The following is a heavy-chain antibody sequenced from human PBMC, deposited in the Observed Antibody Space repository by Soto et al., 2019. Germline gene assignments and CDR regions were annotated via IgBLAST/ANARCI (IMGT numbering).Heavy chain of an antibody. Sequence: ASVKVSCKASGYTFTSYGIHWVRQAPGQRLEWMGWINAANGDTKYSPKFQGRVTITRDTSASTAYMELSSLRSEDTAVYYCRVGIAARLDYWGQGTMVTVSS. CDR2: INAANGDT. CDR3: RVGIAARLDY. J-gene: IGHJ4*02. D-gene: IGHD6-6*01. CDR1: GYTFTSYG. V-gene: IGHV1-3*01.